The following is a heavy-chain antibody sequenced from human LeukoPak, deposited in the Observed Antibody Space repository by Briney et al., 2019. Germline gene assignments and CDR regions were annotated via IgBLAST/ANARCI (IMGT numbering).Heavy chain of an antibody. CDR1: GFTFSSYG. CDR3: ARTRTDLPGVADAFDI. V-gene: IGHV3-33*01. CDR2: IWYDGSNK. D-gene: IGHD2-8*01. Sequence: ESGGGVVQPGRSLRLSCAASGFTFSSYGMHWVRQAPGKGLEWVAVIWYDGSNKYYADSVKGRFTISRDNSKNTLYLQMNSLRAEDTAVYYCARTRTDLPGVADAFDIWGQGTMVTVSS. J-gene: IGHJ3*02.